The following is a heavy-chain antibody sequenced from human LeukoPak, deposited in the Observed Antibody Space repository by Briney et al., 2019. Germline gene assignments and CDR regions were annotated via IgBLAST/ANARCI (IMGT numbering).Heavy chain of an antibody. CDR3: AKGDYYDSSGTSALDY. Sequence: GRSLRLSCAASGFTFDDYAMHWVRQAPGKDLEWVSGISWNSGSIAYADSVKGRFTISRDNAKNSLYLQMNSLRAEDMALYYCAKGDYYDSSGTSALDYWGQGTLVTVS. CDR1: GFTFDDYA. D-gene: IGHD3-22*01. CDR2: ISWNSGSI. J-gene: IGHJ4*02. V-gene: IGHV3-9*03.